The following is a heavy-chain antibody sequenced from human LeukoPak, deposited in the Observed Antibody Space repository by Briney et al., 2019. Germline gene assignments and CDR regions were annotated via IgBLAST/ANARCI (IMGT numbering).Heavy chain of an antibody. CDR2: IYYSGNT. V-gene: IGHV4-59*08. J-gene: IGHJ3*02. D-gene: IGHD6-19*01. CDR1: GGSISSHY. CDR3: ARSYSSVWRGAYDM. Sequence: SETLSLTCNVSGGSISSHYWGWIRQPPGKGLEWIGYIYYSGNTNYNPSLKRRVTMSVDTSKTKFSLNLSSVTAADTALYYCARSYSSVWRGAYDMWGPGTMVTVSS.